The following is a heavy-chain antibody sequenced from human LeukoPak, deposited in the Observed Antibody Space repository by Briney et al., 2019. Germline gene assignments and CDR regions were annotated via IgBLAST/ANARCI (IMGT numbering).Heavy chain of an antibody. J-gene: IGHJ4*02. CDR1: GFTFSSYA. Sequence: GGSLRLSCAASGFTFSSYAMSWVRQAPGKGLAWVSAISRGGGSTYFAASVKGRFTISRDNSNNTLFLQMYSLRAEDTALYYCAKEGSSGSLGRLFDYWGQGTLVTVSS. V-gene: IGHV3-23*01. CDR2: ISRGGGST. CDR3: AKEGSSGSLGRLFDY. D-gene: IGHD6-19*01.